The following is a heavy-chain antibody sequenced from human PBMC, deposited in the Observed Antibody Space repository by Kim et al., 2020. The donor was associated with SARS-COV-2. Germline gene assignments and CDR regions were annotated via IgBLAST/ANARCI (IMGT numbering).Heavy chain of an antibody. CDR1: GGSISSGGYY. V-gene: IGHV4-31*03. J-gene: IGHJ3*02. CDR2: IYYSGST. Sequence: SETLSLTCTVSGGSISSGGYYWSWIRHHPGKGLEWIGYIYYSGSTYYNPSLKSRVTISVDTSKNQFSLKLSSVTAADTAVYYCARDRMGDAFDIWGQGTMVTVSS. CDR3: ARDRMGDAFDI. D-gene: IGHD3-16*01.